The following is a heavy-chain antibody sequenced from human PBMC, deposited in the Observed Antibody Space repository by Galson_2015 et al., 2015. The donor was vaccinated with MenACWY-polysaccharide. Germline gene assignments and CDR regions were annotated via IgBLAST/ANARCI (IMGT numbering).Heavy chain of an antibody. Sequence: SLRLSCAASGFTFSTYSMTWVRQAPGKGLEWVSYISGSSSTIYYADSVKGRFTISRDNAKNSLYLQMDSLRDDDTAVYYCARDAKVVAARDAFDIWGQGTMVTVSS. CDR2: ISGSSSTI. D-gene: IGHD2-15*01. V-gene: IGHV3-48*02. J-gene: IGHJ3*02. CDR3: ARDAKVVAARDAFDI. CDR1: GFTFSTYS.